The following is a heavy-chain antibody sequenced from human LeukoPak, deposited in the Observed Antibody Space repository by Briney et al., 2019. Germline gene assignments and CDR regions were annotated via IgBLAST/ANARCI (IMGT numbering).Heavy chain of an antibody. J-gene: IGHJ4*02. V-gene: IGHV4-39*01. CDR3: ARGWIQLGYFGY. CDR1: GGSISSSSYY. Sequence: SETLSLTCTVSGGSISSSSYYWGWIRQPPGKGLEWIGSIYYSGSTYYNPSLKSRVTISVDTSKNQFSLKLSSVTAADTAVYYCARGWIQLGYFGYWGQGTLVTVSS. D-gene: IGHD5-18*01. CDR2: IYYSGST.